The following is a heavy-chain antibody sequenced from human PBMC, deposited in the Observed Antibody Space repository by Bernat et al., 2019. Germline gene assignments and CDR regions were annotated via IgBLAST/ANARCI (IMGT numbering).Heavy chain of an antibody. J-gene: IGHJ5*02. V-gene: IGHV1-69-2*01. CDR1: GYTFTDYY. Sequence: EVQLVQSGAEVKKPGATVKISCKVSGYTFTDYYMHWVQQAPGKGLEWMGLVDPEDGETIYAEKFPGRVPLTPDTSTDTAYMELSSLRSEDTAVYYCATVKVGSGRNWFDPWGQGTLVTVSS. CDR2: VDPEDGET. D-gene: IGHD3-3*01. CDR3: ATVKVGSGRNWFDP.